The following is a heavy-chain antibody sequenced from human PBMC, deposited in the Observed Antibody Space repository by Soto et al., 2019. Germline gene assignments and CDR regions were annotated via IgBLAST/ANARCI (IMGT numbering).Heavy chain of an antibody. D-gene: IGHD2-21*02. V-gene: IGHV3-30*18. CDR1: GFTFSVYD. J-gene: IGHJ6*03. CDR3: AKVAGGDYNHYYCMDV. Sequence: QVQLVESGGGVVQPGRSPRLSCAASGFTFSVYDMHWVRQAPGKGLEWVAFISYVGSNKDYADSVKGRLTISRDNSKNTLYLQMNSLRVEDTAVYYCAKVAGGDYNHYYCMDVWGKGTTVTVSS. CDR2: ISYVGSNK.